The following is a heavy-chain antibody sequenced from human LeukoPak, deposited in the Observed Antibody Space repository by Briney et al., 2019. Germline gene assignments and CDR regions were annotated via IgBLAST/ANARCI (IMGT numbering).Heavy chain of an antibody. CDR2: IYTSGST. V-gene: IGHV4-4*07. J-gene: IGHJ5*02. Sequence: PSETLSLTCTVSGGSISSYYWSWIRQPAGKGLEWIGRIYTSGSTNYNPSLKSRVTMSVDTSKNQFSLKLSSVTAADTAVYYCARVAAAGIEAWFDPWGQGTLVTVSS. CDR3: ARVAAAGIEAWFDP. D-gene: IGHD6-13*01. CDR1: GGSISSYY.